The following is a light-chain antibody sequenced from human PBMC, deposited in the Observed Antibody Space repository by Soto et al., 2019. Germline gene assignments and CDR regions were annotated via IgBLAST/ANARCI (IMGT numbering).Light chain of an antibody. CDR2: AAS. V-gene: IGKV1-27*01. J-gene: IGKJ5*01. CDR1: QGISNY. CDR3: QKYNSAPLT. Sequence: IHMTLSPSSLSASVGDRVTITCRASQGISNYLAWYQQKKGKVPKLLIYAASTLQSGVPSRFSGSGYGTDFNLTISSLQTEDVATYYCQKYNSAPLTFGQGTRLEIK.